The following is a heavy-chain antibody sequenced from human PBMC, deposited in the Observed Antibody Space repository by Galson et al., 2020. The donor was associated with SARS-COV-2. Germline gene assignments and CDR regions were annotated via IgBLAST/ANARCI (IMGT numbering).Heavy chain of an antibody. V-gene: IGHV1-8*01. D-gene: IGHD2-15*01. CDR1: GYTFTSYD. Sequence: ASVKVYCKASGYTFTSYDINWVRQATGQGLEWMGWMNPNSVNTGYAQKFQGRVTMTRNPSISKAYMELSSLRSEDTAVYYCARGVRVVAATLYYYYYGMDGWGQGTTVTVSS. CDR2: MNPNSVNT. J-gene: IGHJ6*02. CDR3: ARGVRVVAATLYYYYYGMDG.